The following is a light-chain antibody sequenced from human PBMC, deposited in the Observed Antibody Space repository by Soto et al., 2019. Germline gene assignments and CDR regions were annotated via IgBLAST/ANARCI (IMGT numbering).Light chain of an antibody. CDR1: TSEAGGYNY. J-gene: IGLJ1*01. CDR2: DVS. Sequence: QSLLSPPASLSVTPGQSITIPCSRTTSEAGGYNYVSRYQQHPGKAPKLTIYDVSHRPSGVSNRFSGSKSGNTASLTISGLQAEDEADYYCSSYTSSSTYVFGTGTKVPVL. V-gene: IGLV2-14*03. CDR3: SSYTSSSTYV.